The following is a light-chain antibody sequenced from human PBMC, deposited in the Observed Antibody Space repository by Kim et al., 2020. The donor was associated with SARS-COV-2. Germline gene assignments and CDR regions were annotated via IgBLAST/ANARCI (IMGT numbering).Light chain of an antibody. V-gene: IGLV3-1*01. J-gene: IGLJ1*01. CDR3: QVWDSSTYV. CDR2: QDS. Sequence: VSPGQTASITCSGDKLGNKYACCYQQKPGQSPVLVIYQDSKRPSGIPARFSGSNSGNTATLTISGTQAMDEADNYCQVWDSSTYVIGTVTKVTV. CDR1: KLGNKY.